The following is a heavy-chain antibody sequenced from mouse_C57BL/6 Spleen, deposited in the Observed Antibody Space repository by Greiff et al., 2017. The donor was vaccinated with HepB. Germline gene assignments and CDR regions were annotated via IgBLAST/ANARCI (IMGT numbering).Heavy chain of an antibody. CDR2: ISSGSSTI. J-gene: IGHJ3*01. Sequence: EVKLMESGGGLVKPGGSLKLSCAASGFTFSDYGMHWVRQAPEKGLEWVAYISSGSSTIYYADTVKGRFTISRDNAKNTLFLQMTSLRSEDTAMYYCANAGWFAYWGQGTLVTVSA. CDR3: ANAGWFAY. V-gene: IGHV5-17*01. CDR1: GFTFSDYG.